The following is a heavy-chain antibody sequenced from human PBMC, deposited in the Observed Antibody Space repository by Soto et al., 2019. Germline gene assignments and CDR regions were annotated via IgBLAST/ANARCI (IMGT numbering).Heavy chain of an antibody. D-gene: IGHD4-4*01. J-gene: IGHJ4*02. CDR1: GYTLTELS. CDR2: FDPEDGET. CDR3: ATGGPLVDYIRG. V-gene: IGHV1-24*01. Sequence: ASVKVSCKVSGYTLTELSMHWVRQAPGKGLEWMGGFDPEDGETIYAQKFQGRVTMTEDTSTDTAYMELSSLRSEDTAVYYCATGGPLVDYIRGWGQGTLVTVSS.